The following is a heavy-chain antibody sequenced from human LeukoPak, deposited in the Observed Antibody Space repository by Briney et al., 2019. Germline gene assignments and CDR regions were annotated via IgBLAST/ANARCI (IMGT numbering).Heavy chain of an antibody. V-gene: IGHV3-30-3*01. D-gene: IGHD3-3*02. CDR3: ARDLAVRVFDY. CDR2: ISYDGSNK. CDR1: GFTFSSYA. J-gene: IGHJ4*02. Sequence: PGGSLRLSCAASGFTFSSYAMHWVRQAPGKGLEWVAVISYDGSNKYYADSVKGRFTISRDNSKNTLYLQMNSLRAEDTAVYYCARDLAVRVFDYWGQGTLVTVSS.